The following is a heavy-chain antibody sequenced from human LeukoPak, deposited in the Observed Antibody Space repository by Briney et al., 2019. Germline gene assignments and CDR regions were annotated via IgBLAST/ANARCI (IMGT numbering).Heavy chain of an antibody. V-gene: IGHV3-30*18. CDR2: ILFDGTNK. J-gene: IGHJ4*02. CDR3: AKGGYYERPWYFDY. CDR1: GFTFSYYA. D-gene: IGHD3-22*01. Sequence: PGGSLSLSCAASGFTFSYYAMHWVRQAPGKGLEWVAVILFDGTNKFYADSVKGRFTISGDKSKNALYLQMSSLRAEDTAVYCGAKGGYYERPWYFDYWGQGTLVTVSS.